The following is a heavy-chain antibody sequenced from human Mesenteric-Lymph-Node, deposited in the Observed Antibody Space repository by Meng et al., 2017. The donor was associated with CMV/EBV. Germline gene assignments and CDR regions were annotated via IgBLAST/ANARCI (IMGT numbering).Heavy chain of an antibody. J-gene: IGHJ4*02. V-gene: IGHV1-69*01. D-gene: IGHD2-21*01. CDR1: GSPFSNHA. Sequence: SGSPFSNHAITWVRQAPGQGLEWMGVIIPIFRTPKYAQSFRDRVTITADESSTTAYLELSSLRSDDTAIYFCARGSFDAYTPMHLDYWGQGTLVTVSS. CDR2: IIPIFRTP. CDR3: ARGSFDAYTPMHLDY.